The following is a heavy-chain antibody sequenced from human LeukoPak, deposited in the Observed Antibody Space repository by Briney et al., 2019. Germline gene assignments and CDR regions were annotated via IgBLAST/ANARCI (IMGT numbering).Heavy chain of an antibody. J-gene: IGHJ2*01. Sequence: GGSLRLSCAASGFTFSAYWMHWVRQAPGKGLVWVSRLNTDGRDTRYADSVQGRFTISRDNAKNTLYLQMNSLRAEDTAVYYCARSEAVAWSFDLWGRGTLVTVFS. D-gene: IGHD6-19*01. CDR1: GFTFSAYW. V-gene: IGHV3-74*01. CDR2: LNTDGRDT. CDR3: ARSEAVAWSFDL.